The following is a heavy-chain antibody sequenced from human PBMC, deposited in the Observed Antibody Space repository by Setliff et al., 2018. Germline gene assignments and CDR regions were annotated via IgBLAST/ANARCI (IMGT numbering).Heavy chain of an antibody. V-gene: IGHV1-18*01. CDR1: GRLFNNFA. J-gene: IGHJ3*01. CDR3: ARDPLYRENLSRVFDF. D-gene: IGHD3-16*02. Sequence: ASVKVSCKAPGRLFNNFAFSWVRQAPGQGLQWVGWISVYSGNAYYAQTLQDRVTLTTDTSTTTAYLELRSLRPDDTAVYYCARDPLYRENLSRVFDFWGQGTMVTVSS. CDR2: ISVYSGNA.